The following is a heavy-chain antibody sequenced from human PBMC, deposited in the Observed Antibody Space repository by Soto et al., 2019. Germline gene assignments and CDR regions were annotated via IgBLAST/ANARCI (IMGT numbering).Heavy chain of an antibody. D-gene: IGHD6-19*01. CDR2: ISYDGSNK. J-gene: IGHJ4*02. CDR1: GFTFSSYG. CDR3: AKLTAVAGIGGSDY. Sequence: GGSLRLSCAASGFTFSSYGMHWVRQAPGKGLEWVAVISYDGSNKYYADSVKGRFTISRDNSKNTLYLQMNSLRAEDTAVYYCAKLTAVAGIGGSDYWGQGTLVTVSS. V-gene: IGHV3-30*18.